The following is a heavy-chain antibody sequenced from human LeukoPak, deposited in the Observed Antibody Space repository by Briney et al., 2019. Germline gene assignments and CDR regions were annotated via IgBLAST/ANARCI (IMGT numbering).Heavy chain of an antibody. J-gene: IGHJ6*03. V-gene: IGHV3-48*01. D-gene: IGHD3-3*01. CDR3: ARSFSDFWNGYHYYYYYYMDV. CDR1: GFTFTDYW. CDR2: ISSSSSTI. Sequence: PGGSLRLSCAVSGFTFTDYWMNWVRQAPGKGLEWVSYISSSSSTIYYADSVKGRFTISRDNGKNSLYLQMNSLRAEDAAVYYCARSFSDFWNGYHYYYYYYMDVWGKGTTVTVSS.